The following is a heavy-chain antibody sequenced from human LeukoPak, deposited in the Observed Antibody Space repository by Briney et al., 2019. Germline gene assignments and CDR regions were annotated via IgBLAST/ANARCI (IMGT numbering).Heavy chain of an antibody. D-gene: IGHD3-22*01. CDR1: GFTFSSYS. V-gene: IGHV3-21*01. Sequence: MAGGSLRLSCAASGFTFSSYSMNWVRQAPGKGLEWVSSISGSSSYIYYADSVKGRFTISRDNAKNSLYLQMNSLRAEDTAVYYCASPLTPYYYDSQYDYWGQGTLVTVSS. CDR2: ISGSSSYI. CDR3: ASPLTPYYYDSQYDY. J-gene: IGHJ4*02.